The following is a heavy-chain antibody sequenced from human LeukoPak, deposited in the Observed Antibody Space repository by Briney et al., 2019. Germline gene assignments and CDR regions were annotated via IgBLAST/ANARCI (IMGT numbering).Heavy chain of an antibody. CDR2: ISAYNGNT. V-gene: IGHV1-18*01. D-gene: IGHD2-2*01. CDR3: ARDSCSSTSCPPPRGYYMDV. J-gene: IGHJ6*03. CDR1: GYTFTSYG. Sequence: ASVKVSCKASGYTFTSYGISWVRQAPGQGLEWMGWISAYNGNTNYAQKLQGRVTMTTDTSTSTAYMELRSLRSDDTAVYYCARDSCSSTSCPPPRGYYMDVWGKGTTVTVSS.